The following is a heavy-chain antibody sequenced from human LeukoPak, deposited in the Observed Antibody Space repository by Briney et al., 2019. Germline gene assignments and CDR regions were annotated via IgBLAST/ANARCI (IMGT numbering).Heavy chain of an antibody. CDR1: VGSIRTDGSY. D-gene: IGHD1-26*01. CDR3: ARLFTRAWEYRYGMDV. V-gene: IGHV4-39*01. J-gene: IGHJ6*02. Sequence: SETLSLTCTVSVGSIRTDGSYWAWIRQPPGKRLEWIGSIYIDGITHWNSSLQSRVTLSTDTSKNQLSLKLTSVTAADTAVFYCARLFTRAWEYRYGMDVWGQGTAVTVSS. CDR2: IYIDGIT.